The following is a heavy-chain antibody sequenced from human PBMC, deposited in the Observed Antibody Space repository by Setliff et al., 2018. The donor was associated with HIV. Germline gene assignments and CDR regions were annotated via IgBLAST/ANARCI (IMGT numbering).Heavy chain of an antibody. CDR2: IYYSGST. D-gene: IGHD3-3*01. V-gene: IGHV4-59*01. CDR3: ARTIVWSGSNYYFDY. Sequence: PSETLSLTCTVSSGSISTYYWTWIRQPPGKGLEYIGYIYYSGSTNYNPSLKSRVTISVDTSKNQFSLKLSSVTAADTAVYYCARTIVWSGSNYYFDYWGQGTLVTVSS. J-gene: IGHJ4*02. CDR1: SGSISTYY.